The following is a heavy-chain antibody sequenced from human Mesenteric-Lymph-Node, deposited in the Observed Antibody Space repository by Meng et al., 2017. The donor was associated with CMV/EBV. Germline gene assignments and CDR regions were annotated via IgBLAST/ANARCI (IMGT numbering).Heavy chain of an antibody. Sequence: GESLKISCAASGFPFSSHAMHWVRQAPGKGLEWVACIRYDAMSNTYYADSVKGRFTISRDNAKNSLYLQMNSLRAEDTAVYYCARVLSFGELSYWGQGTLVTVSS. CDR3: ARVLSFGELSY. J-gene: IGHJ4*02. CDR1: GFPFSSHA. CDR2: IRYDAMSNT. V-gene: IGHV3-30*02. D-gene: IGHD3-10*01.